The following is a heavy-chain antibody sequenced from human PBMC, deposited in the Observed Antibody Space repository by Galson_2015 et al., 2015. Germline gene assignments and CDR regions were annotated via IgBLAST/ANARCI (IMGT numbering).Heavy chain of an antibody. CDR3: AQRVASGTKYFDY. J-gene: IGHJ4*02. D-gene: IGHD2-15*01. CDR1: GFSFSTYA. CDR2: ISGSSVST. V-gene: IGHV3-23*01. Sequence: SLRLSCAASGFSFSTYAMSWVRQAPGKGLEWVSPISGSSVSTYYADSVEGRFTISRDNSKNTLYLQMNGLRAEDTAVYYCAQRVASGTKYFDYWGQGTLVTASS.